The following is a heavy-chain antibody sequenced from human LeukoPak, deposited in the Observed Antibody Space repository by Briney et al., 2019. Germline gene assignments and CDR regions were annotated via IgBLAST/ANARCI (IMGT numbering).Heavy chain of an antibody. CDR1: GFTLSSFA. CDR2: ISGSGAST. J-gene: IGHJ4*02. CDR3: AKGRGSPFYFEY. Sequence: GGSLRLSCAASGFTLSSFAMSWVRQAPGKGLEWVSSISGSGASTYYADSVKGRLTISRDNSKNTLYLQMNSLRAEDTAVYYCAKGRGSPFYFEYWGQGTLVTVSS. D-gene: IGHD1-26*01. V-gene: IGHV3-23*01.